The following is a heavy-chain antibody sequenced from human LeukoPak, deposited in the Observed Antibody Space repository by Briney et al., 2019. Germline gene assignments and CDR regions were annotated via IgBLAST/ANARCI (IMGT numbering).Heavy chain of an antibody. Sequence: PGGSLRLSCAASGFTFSSYSMNWVRQASGKGLECVSYNSSSNSTIYYADSVKGRFTISRDNAKNSLYLQMNSLRDEDTAVYYCARDHPRRDGNRESGYWGQGTLVTVSS. CDR3: ARDHPRRDGNRESGY. V-gene: IGHV3-48*02. J-gene: IGHJ4*02. D-gene: IGHD5-24*01. CDR2: NSSSNSTI. CDR1: GFTFSSYS.